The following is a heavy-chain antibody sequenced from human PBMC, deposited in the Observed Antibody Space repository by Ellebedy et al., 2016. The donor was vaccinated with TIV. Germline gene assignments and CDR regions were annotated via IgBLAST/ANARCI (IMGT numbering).Heavy chain of an antibody. J-gene: IGHJ3*01. CDR1: GYSFSNHW. V-gene: IGHV5-51*01. CDR3: ARAVAAAQLDTFAV. CDR2: IYPELSDI. D-gene: IGHD6-13*01. Sequence: GESLKISXKGSGYSFSNHWIGWVRQMPGKGLEWMGIIYPELSDIRYSPSFQGQVTISADQSISTAFLQWSSLKASDTAVYYCARAVAAAQLDTFAVWGPGTLVTVSS.